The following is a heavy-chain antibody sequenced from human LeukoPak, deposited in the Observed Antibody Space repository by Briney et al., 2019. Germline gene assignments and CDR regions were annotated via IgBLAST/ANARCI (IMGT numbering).Heavy chain of an antibody. CDR3: ARESFGVVSYYYYMDV. D-gene: IGHD3-3*01. CDR2: IYTSGST. Sequence: PSETLSLTCTVSGGSISSYYWSWIRQPPGKGLEWIGRIYTSGSTNYNPSLKSRVTMSVDTSKSQFSLKLSSVTAADTAVYYCARESFGVVSYYYYMDVWGKGTTVTVSS. V-gene: IGHV4-4*07. J-gene: IGHJ6*03. CDR1: GGSISSYY.